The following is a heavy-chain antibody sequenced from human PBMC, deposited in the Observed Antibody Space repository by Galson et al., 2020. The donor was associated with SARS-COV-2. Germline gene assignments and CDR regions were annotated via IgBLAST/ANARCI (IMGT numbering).Heavy chain of an antibody. CDR2: IRSRTNSHAT. Sequence: GESLKISCAASGFVFSDSAMHWVRQASGKGLEWVGRIRSRTNSHATSYAESVKGRFTISRDDSKNTAYLQMSSLKTDDTAVYYCTTRLVPEGTFDYWGQGTLVTVSS. D-gene: IGHD5-12*01. V-gene: IGHV3-73*01. CDR1: GFVFSDSA. J-gene: IGHJ4*02. CDR3: TTRLVPEGTFDY.